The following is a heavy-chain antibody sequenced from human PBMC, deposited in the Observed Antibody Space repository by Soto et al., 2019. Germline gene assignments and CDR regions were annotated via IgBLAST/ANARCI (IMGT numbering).Heavy chain of an antibody. CDR2: IYYTGST. J-gene: IGHJ6*02. CDR1: GGSVSSESHY. D-gene: IGHD3-22*01. Sequence: SETLSLTCTVSGGSVSSESHYWSWIRQTPGKGLEWIGYIYYTGSTNYNPSLKSRVTISVDTSKNQFSLKLSSVTAADTAVYYCARGQGDYYDSSGYYVDVWGQGTTVTVSS. V-gene: IGHV4-61*01. CDR3: ARGQGDYYDSSGYYVDV.